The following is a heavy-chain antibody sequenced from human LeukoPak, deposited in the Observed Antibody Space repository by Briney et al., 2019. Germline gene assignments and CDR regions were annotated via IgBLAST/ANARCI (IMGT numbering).Heavy chain of an antibody. J-gene: IGHJ6*03. CDR1: GFTFSSYS. CDR2: ISSSSSTI. V-gene: IGHV3-48*01. CDR3: AKDRSYYDFWSGYFVGRGLYYYYYMDV. Sequence: GGSLRLSCAASGFTFSSYSMNWVRQAPGKGLEWVSYISSSSSTIYYADSVKGRFTISRDNSKNTLYLQMNSLRAEDTAVYYCAKDRSYYDFWSGYFVGRGLYYYYYMDVWGKGTTVTVSS. D-gene: IGHD3-3*01.